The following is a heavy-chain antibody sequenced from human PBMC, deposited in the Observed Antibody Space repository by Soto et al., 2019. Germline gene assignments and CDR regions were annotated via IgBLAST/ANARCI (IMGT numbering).Heavy chain of an antibody. Sequence: QLQLQESGPGLVKPSETLSLTCTVSGGSISSSSYYWGWIRQPPGKGLEWIGSIYYSGSTYYNPSIKSRVSIYVDTYKNQFALELSSVNAADTAVYYCARIVVLYYFDYWGQGTLVTVSS. CDR3: ARIVVLYYFDY. V-gene: IGHV4-39*01. D-gene: IGHD3-22*01. J-gene: IGHJ4*02. CDR2: IYYSGST. CDR1: GGSISSSSYY.